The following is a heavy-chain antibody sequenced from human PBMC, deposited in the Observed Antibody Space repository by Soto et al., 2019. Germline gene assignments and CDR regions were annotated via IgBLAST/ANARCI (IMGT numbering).Heavy chain of an antibody. V-gene: IGHV4-30-4*01. CDR3: ARVPSPFDYYYAMDV. CDR1: GDSISSGNKY. CDR2: IFSSGTT. D-gene: IGHD3-16*01. Sequence: SETLSLTCTVSGDSISSGNKYWSWIRQAPGKGLEWIGYIFSSGTTYYNPSLKSRLTMSLDTSQNQFSLRLASVPDADSAAYYCARVPSPFDYYYAMDVWGQGTTVTVSS. J-gene: IGHJ6*02.